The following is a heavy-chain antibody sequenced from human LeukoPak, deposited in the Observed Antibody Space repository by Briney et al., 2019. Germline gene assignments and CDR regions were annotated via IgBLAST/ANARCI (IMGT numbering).Heavy chain of an antibody. CDR2: IYYSGST. CDR1: GGSISSNTYY. D-gene: IGHD6-19*01. CDR3: ARGGFSSGWYVGNNWFDP. V-gene: IGHV4-39*07. J-gene: IGHJ5*02. Sequence: SETLSLTCTVSGGSISSNTYYWGWIRQPPGKGLEWIGSIYYSGSTYYNPSLKSRVTISVDTSKNQFSLKLSSVTAADTAVYYCARGGFSSGWYVGNNWFDPWGQGTLVTVSS.